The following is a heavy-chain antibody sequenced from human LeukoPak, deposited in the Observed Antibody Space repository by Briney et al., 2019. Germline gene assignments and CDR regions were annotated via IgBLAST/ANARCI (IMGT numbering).Heavy chain of an antibody. Sequence: PETLSLTCTVSGGSVSSYYWSWIRQPPGKGLEWIGYISYSGSTNYNPSLKGRVTISVDTSKTQFSLKLTSVTAADTALYYCARVGPTTVRPYYFDHWGQGTLVTVSS. V-gene: IGHV4-59*02. CDR1: GGSVSSYY. D-gene: IGHD4-17*01. CDR2: ISYSGST. J-gene: IGHJ4*02. CDR3: ARVGPTTVRPYYFDH.